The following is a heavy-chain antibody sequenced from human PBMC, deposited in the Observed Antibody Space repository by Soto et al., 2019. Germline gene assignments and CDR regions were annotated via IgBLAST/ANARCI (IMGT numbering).Heavy chain of an antibody. J-gene: IGHJ5*01. CDR3: ARDRWYSSGWFDY. Sequence: QVQLVESGGDVVRPGESLRLSCVASGFTFSNYAMHWVRQAPGKGLEWVAFISYDGHNKYYADSIKGRITISKDNSMNILYLQLNSLRPEDTAVYYCARDRWYSSGWFDYWGEGIWSPSP. CDR2: ISYDGHNK. D-gene: IGHD6-19*01. CDR1: GFTFSNYA. V-gene: IGHV3-30-3*01.